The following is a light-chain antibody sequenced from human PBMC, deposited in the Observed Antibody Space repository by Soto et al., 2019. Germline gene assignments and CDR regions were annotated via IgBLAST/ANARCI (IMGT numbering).Light chain of an antibody. J-gene: IGKJ1*01. Sequence: EIVLPQSPGTLSLSPGESSTLSCRASQSVRSSHLAWYQQNPGQAPRLLIYGATSRATGIPDRFSGSGSGTDFTLTISRLEPEDFAVYYCQQYGTSAGTFGQGTKVDIK. CDR1: QSVRSSH. V-gene: IGKV3-20*01. CDR2: GAT. CDR3: QQYGTSAGT.